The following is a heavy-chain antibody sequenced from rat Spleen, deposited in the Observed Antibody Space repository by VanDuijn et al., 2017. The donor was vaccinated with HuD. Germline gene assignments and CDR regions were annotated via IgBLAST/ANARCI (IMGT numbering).Heavy chain of an antibody. CDR2: ISTGGGNT. J-gene: IGHJ4*01. Sequence: EVQLVESGGGLVQPGRSLKLSCAVSGFTFSNYYMAWVRQAPTKGLEWVASISTGGGNTYYRDSVKGRFTISRDNAKSTLYLQMNSLRSEDTATYYCAKDMNYFSTYPFYVFDAWGQGASVTVSS. CDR1: GFTFSNYY. D-gene: IGHD1-2*01. CDR3: AKDMNYFSTYPFYVFDA. V-gene: IGHV5-25*01.